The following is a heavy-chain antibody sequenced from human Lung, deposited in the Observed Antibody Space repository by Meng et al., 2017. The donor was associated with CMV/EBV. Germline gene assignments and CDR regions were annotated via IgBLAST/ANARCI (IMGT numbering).Heavy chain of an antibody. CDR2: IYYTGST. CDR3: AREAGRDGYATPKFDY. CDR1: GGSIRSSNW. J-gene: IGHJ4*02. V-gene: IGHV4-4*02. Sequence: QVQGQEVCPGRVRPSGTLSLTCAVSGGSIRSSNWWSWVRQPPGKGLEWIGYIYYTGSTFYNPSLKSRVTISVDTSKNQFSLKLIPATAADTAVYYCAREAGRDGYATPKFDYWGQGTLVTVSS. D-gene: IGHD5-24*01.